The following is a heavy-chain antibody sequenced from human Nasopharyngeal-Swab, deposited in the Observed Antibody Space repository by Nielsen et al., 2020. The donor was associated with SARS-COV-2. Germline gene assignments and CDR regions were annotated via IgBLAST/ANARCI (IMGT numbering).Heavy chain of an antibody. CDR3: ATVHAWGGYRRNFDY. Sequence: WVRQAPGQGLEWMGGFDPEDGGTIYAQKFQGRVTMTEDTSTDTAYMELSSLRSEDTAVYYCATVHAWGGYRRNFDYWGQGTLVTVSS. CDR2: FDPEDGGT. J-gene: IGHJ4*02. V-gene: IGHV1-24*01. D-gene: IGHD5-12*01.